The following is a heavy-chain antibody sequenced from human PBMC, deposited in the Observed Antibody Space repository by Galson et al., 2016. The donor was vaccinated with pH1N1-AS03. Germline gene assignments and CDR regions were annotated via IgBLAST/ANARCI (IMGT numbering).Heavy chain of an antibody. Sequence: SLRLSCAASGFIFSNYAMSWVRQAPGKGLEWVSAITSRGSTYYADSVKGRFTISRDNSKNTLYLQMNSLRAEYTAVYYCAKDPIQYGDYVWYFDYWGQGTLVTVSS. V-gene: IGHV3-23*01. CDR2: ITSRGST. CDR3: AKDPIQYGDYVWYFDY. CDR1: GFIFSNYA. D-gene: IGHD4-17*01. J-gene: IGHJ4*02.